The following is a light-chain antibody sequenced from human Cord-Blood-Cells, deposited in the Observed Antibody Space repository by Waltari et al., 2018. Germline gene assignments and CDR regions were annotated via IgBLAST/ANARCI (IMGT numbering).Light chain of an antibody. CDR1: DIGSKS. J-gene: IGLJ1*01. V-gene: IGLV3-21*04. Sequence: SYVLTQPPSVSVAPGKTATITCGGNDIGSKSVHWYQQKPGQAPVIVIYYDSDRPSGIPERFSGSNSGNTATLTISRVEAGDEADYYCQVWDSSSDHYVFGTGTKVTVL. CDR2: YDS. CDR3: QVWDSSSDHYV.